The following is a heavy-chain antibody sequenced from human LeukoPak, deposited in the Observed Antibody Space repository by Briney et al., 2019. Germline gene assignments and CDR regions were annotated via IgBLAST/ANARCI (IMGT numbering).Heavy chain of an antibody. CDR3: ASPRAERSTWYAVDY. Sequence: MTSGTLSLTCTVSGGSISRSNWWSWVRQSPGKGLEWIGEIYDNGSTNYKSSLKSRVTISVDKSKNQFFLNLSSVTAADTAVYYCASPRAERSTWYAVDYWGRGILVTVSS. CDR1: GGSISRSNW. V-gene: IGHV4-4*02. J-gene: IGHJ4*02. CDR2: IYDNGST. D-gene: IGHD6-13*01.